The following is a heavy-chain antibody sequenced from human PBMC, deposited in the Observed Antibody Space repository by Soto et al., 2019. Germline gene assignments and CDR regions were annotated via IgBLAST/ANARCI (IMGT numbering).Heavy chain of an antibody. D-gene: IGHD1-7*01. J-gene: IGHJ6*02. CDR2: IRNKANSFAL. Sequence: GGSLRLSCAASGFTFSGSAMHWVRQASGKGLERVGRIRNKANSFALSYAASVKGRFTISRDDSKITAYLQMNSLKTEDTAVYYCTRQLELRFYYYYGMDVWGQGTTVTVSS. V-gene: IGHV3-73*01. CDR1: GFTFSGSA. CDR3: TRQLELRFYYYYGMDV.